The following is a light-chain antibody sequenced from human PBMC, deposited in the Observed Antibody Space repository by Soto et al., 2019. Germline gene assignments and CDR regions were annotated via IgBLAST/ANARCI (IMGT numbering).Light chain of an antibody. CDR3: SSYSISTPYL. V-gene: IGLV2-14*01. CDR1: SSDVGGYDY. Sequence: QSALTQPASVSGSPGQSITISCTGTSSDVGGYDYVSWYQLHPGKAPKLMVFEVSNRPSGVSYRFSGSKSGNTASLTIFGLQAEGEADYFFSSYSISTPYLFGTWTKLTVL. CDR2: EVS. J-gene: IGLJ1*01.